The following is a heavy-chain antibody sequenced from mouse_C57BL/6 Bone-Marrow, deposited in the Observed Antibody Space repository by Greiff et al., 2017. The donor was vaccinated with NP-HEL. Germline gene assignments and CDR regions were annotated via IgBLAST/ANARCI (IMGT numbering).Heavy chain of an antibody. D-gene: IGHD1-1*01. Sequence: QVQLKQPGAELVKPGASVKLSCKASGYTFTSYWMHWVKQRPGQGLEWIGMIHPNSGSTNYNEKFKSKATLTVDKSSSTAYMQLSSLTSEDSAVYYCARRENGSSLFDVWGTGTTVTVSS. CDR3: ARRENGSSLFDV. CDR1: GYTFTSYW. V-gene: IGHV1-64*01. CDR2: IHPNSGST. J-gene: IGHJ1*03.